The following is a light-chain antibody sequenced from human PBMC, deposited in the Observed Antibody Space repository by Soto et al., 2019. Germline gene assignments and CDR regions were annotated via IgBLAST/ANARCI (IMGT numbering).Light chain of an antibody. Sequence: EFVLTQSPGTLSLSPGERATLSCRASRSVSTFLAWYQQKPGQAPRLLIYGTSSRATGIPDRFSGSGSGTDFTLTISRLEPEDFAVFYCQQYGSSITFGQGTRLEIK. J-gene: IGKJ5*01. CDR3: QQYGSSIT. CDR1: RSVSTF. V-gene: IGKV3-20*01. CDR2: GTS.